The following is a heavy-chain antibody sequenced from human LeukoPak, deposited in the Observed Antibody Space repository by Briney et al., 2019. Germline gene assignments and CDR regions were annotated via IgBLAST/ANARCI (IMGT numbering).Heavy chain of an antibody. D-gene: IGHD3-9*01. Sequence: ASVKVSCKASGYTFTSYDINWVRQATGQGLEWMGWMNPNSGNTGYAQKFQGRVTMTRNTSISTAYMELSSLRSEDTAVYYCARWVRYFDWSKLYYYYGMDVWGQGTTVTVSS. CDR2: MNPNSGNT. CDR1: GYTFTSYD. CDR3: ARWVRYFDWSKLYYYYGMDV. V-gene: IGHV1-8*01. J-gene: IGHJ6*02.